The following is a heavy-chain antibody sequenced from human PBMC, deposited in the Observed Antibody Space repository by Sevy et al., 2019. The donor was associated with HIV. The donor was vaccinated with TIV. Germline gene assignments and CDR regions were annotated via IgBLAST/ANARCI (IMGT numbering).Heavy chain of an antibody. Sequence: GGSLRLSCAASGFTFSSYSMNWVRQAQGKGLEWVSSISSSSSYIYYADSVKGRFTISRDNAKNSLYLQMNSLRAEDTAVYYCARADIVVVPAAIGFNYYYYYGMDVWGQGTTVTVSS. D-gene: IGHD2-2*02. J-gene: IGHJ6*02. CDR3: ARADIVVVPAAIGFNYYYYYGMDV. CDR2: ISSSSSYI. V-gene: IGHV3-21*01. CDR1: GFTFSSYS.